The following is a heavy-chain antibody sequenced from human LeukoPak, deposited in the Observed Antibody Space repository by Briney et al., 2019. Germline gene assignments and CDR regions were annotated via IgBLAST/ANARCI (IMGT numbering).Heavy chain of an antibody. CDR2: IKEDGNMK. V-gene: IGHV3-7*01. D-gene: IGHD3-22*01. J-gene: IGHJ4*02. CDR3: ARDERGGYYVD. CDR1: GFMFTSYW. Sequence: GGSLRLSCAASGFMFTSYWMSWVRQAPGRGLEWVANIKEDGNMKQNVDSVRGRFTISRDNAKRSVYLQMSSLRAEDSAVYYCARDERGGYYVDWGQGTLVTVSS.